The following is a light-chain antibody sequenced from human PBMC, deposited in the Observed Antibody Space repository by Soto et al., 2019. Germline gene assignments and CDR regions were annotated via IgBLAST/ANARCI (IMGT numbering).Light chain of an antibody. CDR2: WAS. CDR1: QIVLYSSNNKNY. J-gene: IGKJ1*01. V-gene: IGKV4-1*01. Sequence: DIGMTHSPDSLAVSLGERATINCKSSQIVLYSSNNKNYLAWYQQKPGQPPKALIYWASTRESGVPDRFSGSGSGTDFILTISSLQAEDVAVYYCQQYYTTPWTFGQGTKVDIK. CDR3: QQYYTTPWT.